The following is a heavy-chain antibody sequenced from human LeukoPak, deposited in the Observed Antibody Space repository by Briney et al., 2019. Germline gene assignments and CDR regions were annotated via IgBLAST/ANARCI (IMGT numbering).Heavy chain of an antibody. Sequence: GGSLRLSCAASGFTFSSYTMSWVRQAPGEGLEWLSAISGRGESTFYAPSVKGRFAISRDNSDNTLYLQMSSLRVDDTAVYFCAKERQTGDYFTSDYWGQGTLVTVSS. J-gene: IGHJ4*02. V-gene: IGHV3-23*01. CDR1: GFTFSSYT. CDR2: ISGRGEST. D-gene: IGHD4-17*01. CDR3: AKERQTGDYFTSDY.